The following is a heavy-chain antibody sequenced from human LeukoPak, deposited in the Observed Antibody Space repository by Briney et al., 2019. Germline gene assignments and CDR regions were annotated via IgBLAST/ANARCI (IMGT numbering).Heavy chain of an antibody. J-gene: IGHJ4*02. D-gene: IGHD3-22*01. Sequence: SGPTLVNPTQTLTLTFTFSGFSLSTSGVGVGWIRQPPGKALEWLALIYWDDDKRYSPSLKSRLTITKDTSKNQVVLTMTNMDPVDTATYYCAHLYYYDSSGPGPFDYWGQGTLVTVSS. CDR1: GFSLSTSGVG. V-gene: IGHV2-5*02. CDR2: IYWDDDK. CDR3: AHLYYYDSSGPGPFDY.